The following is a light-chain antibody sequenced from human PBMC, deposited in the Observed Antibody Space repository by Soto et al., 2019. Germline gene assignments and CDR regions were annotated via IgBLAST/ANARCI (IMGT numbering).Light chain of an antibody. CDR1: QSVSSSY. J-gene: IGKJ1*01. Sequence: EIVLTQSPGTLSLSPGERATLSCRARQSVSSSYLAWYQQKPGQAPRLLIYGASSRSTGIPDRFSGSGSGTDFTLTISRLEPEDFAVYYCQQYGSSRWTFGQGTKVEI. V-gene: IGKV3-20*01. CDR2: GAS. CDR3: QQYGSSRWT.